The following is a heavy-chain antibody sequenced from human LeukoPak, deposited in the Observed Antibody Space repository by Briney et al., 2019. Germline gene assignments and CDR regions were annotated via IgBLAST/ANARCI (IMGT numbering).Heavy chain of an antibody. CDR2: IRYDGNIK. Sequence: PGGSLRLSCAASGFNFSAYGMHWVRQAPGKGLEWVTFIRYDGNIKYYADSVKGRFTISRDNSKNTLDLQMNSLGVEDMAVYYCAKPTSLKDANYGLTVTNYWGQGILVTVSS. CDR3: AKPTSLKDANYGLTVTNY. D-gene: IGHD3-10*01. J-gene: IGHJ4*02. CDR1: GFNFSAYG. V-gene: IGHV3-30*02.